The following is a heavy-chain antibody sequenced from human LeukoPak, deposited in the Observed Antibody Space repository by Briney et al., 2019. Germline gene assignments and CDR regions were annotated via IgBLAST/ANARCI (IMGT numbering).Heavy chain of an antibody. CDR1: GFTFSIYA. D-gene: IGHD3-3*01. J-gene: IGHJ6*03. V-gene: IGHV3-23*01. Sequence: GGPLRLSCAAFGFTFSIYAMGWVRQAPGKGLEWVSAISGSGGSTYYADSVKGRFTISRDNSKNTLYLQMNSLRAEDTAVYYCAKGSVKGNMDVWGKGTTVTVSS. CDR2: ISGSGGST. CDR3: AKGSVKGNMDV.